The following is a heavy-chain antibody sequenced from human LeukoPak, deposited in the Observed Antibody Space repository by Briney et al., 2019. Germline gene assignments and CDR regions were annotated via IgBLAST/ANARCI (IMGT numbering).Heavy chain of an antibody. CDR3: ARDGGYCSSTSCYTHYYYYYMDV. CDR2: ISSNGGST. CDR1: GFTFSSYA. D-gene: IGHD2-2*02. J-gene: IGHJ6*03. V-gene: IGHV3-64*01. Sequence: PGGSLRLSCAASGFTFSSYAMHWVRQAPGKGLEYASAISSNGGSTYYANSVKGRFTISRDNSKNTLYLQMGSLRAEDTAVYYCARDGGYCSSTSCYTHYYYYYMDVWGKGTTVTISS.